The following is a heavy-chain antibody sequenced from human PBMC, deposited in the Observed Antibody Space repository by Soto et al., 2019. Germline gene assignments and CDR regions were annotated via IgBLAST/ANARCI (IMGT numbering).Heavy chain of an antibody. V-gene: IGHV3-30*03. J-gene: IGHJ1*01. Sequence: GGSLRLSCAASGFTFSSYGMHWVRQAPGKGLEWVAVISYDGSNKYYADSVKGRFTISRDNSKNTLYLQMNSLRAEDTAIYYCAREHVEMAAVVGCFQHWGQGTLVTVSS. CDR2: ISYDGSNK. CDR3: AREHVEMAAVVGCFQH. CDR1: GFTFSSYG. D-gene: IGHD6-19*01.